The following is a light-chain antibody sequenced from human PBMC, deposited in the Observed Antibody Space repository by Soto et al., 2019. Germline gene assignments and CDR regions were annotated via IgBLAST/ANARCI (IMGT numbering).Light chain of an antibody. V-gene: IGKV3-11*01. CDR1: QSVGAY. Sequence: EIVLTQSPATLSLSPGEGATLSCRASQSVGAYLAWYQHKPGQAPRLLIYDSSNRATDIPARFSGGGSGTDFTLTISSLEAEDFAFYYCQQRGHWPRTFGQGTKVEIK. J-gene: IGKJ1*01. CDR2: DSS. CDR3: QQRGHWPRT.